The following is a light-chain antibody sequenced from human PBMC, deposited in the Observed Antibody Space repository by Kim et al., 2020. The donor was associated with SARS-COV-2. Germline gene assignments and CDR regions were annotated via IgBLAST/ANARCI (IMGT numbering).Light chain of an antibody. CDR2: DTS. J-gene: IGKJ4*01. V-gene: IGKV3-11*01. Sequence: EIVLTQSPATLSLSPGERATLSCRASQSVDNYLAWYQQKVGQAPRLLIFDTSRRATGIPARFSGSGSGTDFSLTISSLELEDFAVYYCQQRREWPTFGGGTKVDIK. CDR1: QSVDNY. CDR3: QQRREWPT.